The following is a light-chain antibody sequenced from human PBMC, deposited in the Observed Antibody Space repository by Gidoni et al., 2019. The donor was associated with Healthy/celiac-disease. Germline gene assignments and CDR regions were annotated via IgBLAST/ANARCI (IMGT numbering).Light chain of an antibody. CDR1: QSISSY. V-gene: IGKV1-39*01. Sequence: DIQMTQSPSSLSASVGDRVTITCRASQSISSYLNWYQQKPGKAPKLLIYAASSLQSGVPSRFSGSRSGTDFTLTISSLQPEDVATYYCQQSYSTPCTFGHXTKVDIK. CDR2: AAS. CDR3: QQSYSTPCT. J-gene: IGKJ3*01.